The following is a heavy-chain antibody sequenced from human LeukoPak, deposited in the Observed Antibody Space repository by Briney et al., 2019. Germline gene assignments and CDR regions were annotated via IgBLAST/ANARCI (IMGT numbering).Heavy chain of an antibody. CDR2: VFNGGST. D-gene: IGHD3-10*01. CDR1: GASIDSHY. V-gene: IGHV4-59*11. CDR3: ASRPADTTWYGVFDY. J-gene: IGHJ4*02. Sequence: SETLSLTCSVSGASIDSHYWSWIRQSPGKGLEWIGYVFNGGSTNYNPSLNSRVTMSLDTSGAQFSLRLSSVTAADTAIYYCASRPADTTWYGVFDYWSQGTLVTVSS.